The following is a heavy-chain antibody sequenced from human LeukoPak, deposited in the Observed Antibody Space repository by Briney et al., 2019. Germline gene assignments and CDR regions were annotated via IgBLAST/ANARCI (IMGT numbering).Heavy chain of an antibody. V-gene: IGHV3-48*03. CDR2: ISSGGSTI. CDR1: GFAFSSHE. CDR3: ARDVWFDP. Sequence: GGSLRLSCAASGFAFSSHEMNWVRQPPGKGLEWVSYISSGGSTIYYADSVKGRFTVSRDNAKNSLYLQMNSLRAEDTALYYCARDVWFDPWGQGTLVTVSS. J-gene: IGHJ5*02.